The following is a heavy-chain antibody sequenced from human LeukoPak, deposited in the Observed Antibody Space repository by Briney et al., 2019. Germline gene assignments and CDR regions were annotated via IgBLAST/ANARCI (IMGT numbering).Heavy chain of an antibody. CDR1: GYTFTSYG. V-gene: IGHV1-8*03. J-gene: IGHJ4*02. Sequence: ASVKVSCKASGYTFTSYGISWVRQAPGQGPEWMGWMNPNSGNTGYAQKFQGRVTITRNTSLSTAYMELSSLRSEDTAVYYCARGTKSGLGESSVGYWGQGTLVTVSS. D-gene: IGHD3-16*01. CDR2: MNPNSGNT. CDR3: ARGTKSGLGESSVGY.